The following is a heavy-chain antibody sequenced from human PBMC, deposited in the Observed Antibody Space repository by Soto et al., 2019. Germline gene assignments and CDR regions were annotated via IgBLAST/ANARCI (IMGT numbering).Heavy chain of an antibody. CDR2: INHSGST. J-gene: IGHJ5*02. CDR1: GGTSIGYN. CDR3: ATIYDNSGYYYGNNWFDP. V-gene: IGHV4-34*09. Sequence: PLQILYGRRAVDGGTSIGYNGSRIIKTKGKGLEWIGEINHSGSTNYNPSLKSRITISVDTSKNQFSLKLSSVTAADAAVYFCATIYDNSGYYYGNNWFDPWGQGTPVTVSS. D-gene: IGHD3-22*01.